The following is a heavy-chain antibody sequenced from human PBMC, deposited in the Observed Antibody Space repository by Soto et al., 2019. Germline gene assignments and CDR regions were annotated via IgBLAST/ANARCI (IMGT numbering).Heavy chain of an antibody. CDR1: GFTFSNFG. Sequence: QVQLVESGGGVVQPGRSLRLSCVASGFTFSNFGMHWVRQAPGKGLVWVALTSFDGNKNYYADSVKGRFTLSRDNSKNKLYLQMNSLRAEDTALYFCAKDQKDYSGSGTYYVPYGMDVWGQGTTVTVSS. V-gene: IGHV3-30*18. CDR3: AKDQKDYSGSGTYYVPYGMDV. CDR2: TSFDGNKN. D-gene: IGHD3-10*01. J-gene: IGHJ6*02.